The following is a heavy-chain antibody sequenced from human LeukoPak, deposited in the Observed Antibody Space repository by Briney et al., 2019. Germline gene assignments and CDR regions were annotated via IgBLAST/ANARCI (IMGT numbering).Heavy chain of an antibody. Sequence: SETLSLTCTVSGGSISGYYWNWIRQSPEKGLEWIGYIYYPGTINYNPSLKARVTMSIDTSKNQFSLKLSSVTAADTAVYYCARATYDSSGLAYWXQGXLXTXSX. V-gene: IGHV4-59*01. J-gene: IGHJ4*02. D-gene: IGHD3-22*01. CDR1: GGSISGYY. CDR3: ARATYDSSGLAY. CDR2: IYYPGTI.